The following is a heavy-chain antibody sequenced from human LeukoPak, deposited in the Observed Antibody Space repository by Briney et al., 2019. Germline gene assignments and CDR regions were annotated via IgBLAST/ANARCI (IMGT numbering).Heavy chain of an antibody. J-gene: IGHJ4*02. D-gene: IGHD3-3*01. CDR1: GYTFTSYG. Sequence: ASVKVSCKASGYTFTSYGISWVRQAPGQGLEWMGWISAYNGNTNYAQKLQGRVTMTTDTSTSTAYMELRSLRSDDKAVYYCARDRDILVVPAARSVLRFLEWFPNYYWGQGTLVTVSS. CDR2: ISAYNGNT. V-gene: IGHV1-18*01. CDR3: ARDRDILVVPAARSVLRFLEWFPNYY.